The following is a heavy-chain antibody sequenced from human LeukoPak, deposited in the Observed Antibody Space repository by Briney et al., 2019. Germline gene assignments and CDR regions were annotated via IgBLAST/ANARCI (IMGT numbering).Heavy chain of an antibody. CDR3: ARVSGIVGATDFDY. J-gene: IGHJ4*02. Sequence: SVKVSCKASGGTFSSYAISWVRPAPGQGLEWMGRIIPILGIANYAQKFQGRVTITADKSTSTAYMELSSLRSEDTAVYYCARVSGIVGATDFDYWGQGTLVTVSS. CDR1: GGTFSSYA. V-gene: IGHV1-69*04. CDR2: IIPILGIA. D-gene: IGHD1-26*01.